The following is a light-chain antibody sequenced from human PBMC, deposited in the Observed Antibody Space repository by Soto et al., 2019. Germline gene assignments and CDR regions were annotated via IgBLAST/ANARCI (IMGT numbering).Light chain of an antibody. V-gene: IGLV2-8*01. J-gene: IGLJ1*01. Sequence: QSALTQPPSASGSPGQSVTISCTGTSTDVGGYNYISWYQHHPGKGPKLIIYEVSERPSGVPDRFSGSKSGNTASLTVSGLQAEDEADYYCSSYAGSNNRGVSGSGTKVTGL. CDR3: SSYAGSNNRGV. CDR1: STDVGGYNY. CDR2: EVS.